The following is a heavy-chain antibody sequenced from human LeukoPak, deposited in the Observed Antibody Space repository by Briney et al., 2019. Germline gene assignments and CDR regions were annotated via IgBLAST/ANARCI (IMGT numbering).Heavy chain of an antibody. J-gene: IGHJ2*01. CDR1: GVSISSSSYE. Sequence: SETLSLTCTVSGVSISSSSYEWDWIRQPPGKGLEWIGTIYYSGSTYYNPSLKSRLTMSVDTSKNQFSLKLSSVTVADTAIYYCARQTYYYYSSGYPYWYFDLWGRGTLVTVSS. CDR3: ARQTYYYYSSGYPYWYFDL. D-gene: IGHD3-22*01. CDR2: IYYSGST. V-gene: IGHV4-39*01.